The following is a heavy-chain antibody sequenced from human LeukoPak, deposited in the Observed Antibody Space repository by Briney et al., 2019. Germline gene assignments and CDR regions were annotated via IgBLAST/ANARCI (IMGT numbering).Heavy chain of an antibody. CDR2: ISAYNGNT. CDR3: ARTRYCSTPYSSSCPVDY. D-gene: IGHD6-13*01. V-gene: IGHV1-18*01. J-gene: IGHJ4*02. Sequence: ASVKVSCKASGYTFTGYGISWVRQAPGQGLEWMGWISAYNGNTNYAQKLQGRVTMTTDTSTSTAYMELRSLRSDDTAVYYCARTRYCSTPYSSSCPVDYWGQGTLVTVSS. CDR1: GYTFTGYG.